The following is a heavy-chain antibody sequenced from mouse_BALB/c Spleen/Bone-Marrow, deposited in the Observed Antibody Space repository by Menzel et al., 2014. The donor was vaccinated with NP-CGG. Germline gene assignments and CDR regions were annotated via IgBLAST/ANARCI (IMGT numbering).Heavy chain of an antibody. V-gene: IGHV14-3*02. J-gene: IGHJ2*01. Sequence: EVQLQQSGAELVKPGASVKLSCTASGFNIKDTYMHWVKQRPEQGLEWIGRIDPANGNAKYDPKFQGKATITADTSSNTAYLQLSSLTSEDTAFYYCARYRLETYFDFWGQGATLTVSS. CDR3: ARYRLETYFDF. D-gene: IGHD2-14*01. CDR1: GFNIKDTY. CDR2: IDPANGNA.